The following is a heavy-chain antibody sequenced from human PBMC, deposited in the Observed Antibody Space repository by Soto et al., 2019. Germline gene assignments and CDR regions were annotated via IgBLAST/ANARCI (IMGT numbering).Heavy chain of an antibody. V-gene: IGHV3-48*02. Sequence: GGSLRLSCAASGFTFSSYSMNWVRQAPGKGLEWVSYISSSSSTIYYADSVKGRFTLSRDNAKNSLYLQMNSLRDEDTAVYYCARSQCIAVAGCRAGNFDYWGQGTLVTVSS. CDR1: GFTFSSYS. CDR2: ISSSSSTI. D-gene: IGHD6-19*01. CDR3: ARSQCIAVAGCRAGNFDY. J-gene: IGHJ4*02.